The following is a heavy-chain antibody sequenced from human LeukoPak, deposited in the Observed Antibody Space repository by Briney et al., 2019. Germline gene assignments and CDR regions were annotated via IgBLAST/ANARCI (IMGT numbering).Heavy chain of an antibody. CDR1: GYTFTSYG. J-gene: IGHJ4*02. CDR2: ISAYNGKT. D-gene: IGHD4-17*01. CDR3: ARDGPDYGDYINFDY. Sequence: ASVKVSCKASGYTFTSYGITWVRQAPGQGLEWMAWISAYNGKTNYAQRFQGRVTMTTDTSTSTAYMGLRSLRSDDTAVYYCARDGPDYGDYINFDYWGQGTLVTVPS. V-gene: IGHV1-18*01.